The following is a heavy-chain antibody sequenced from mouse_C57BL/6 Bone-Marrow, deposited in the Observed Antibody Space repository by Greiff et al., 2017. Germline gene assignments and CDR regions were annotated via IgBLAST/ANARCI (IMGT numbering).Heavy chain of an antibody. CDR3: ARHQWLRQGDYYAMDY. CDR2: ISSGGSYT. CDR1: GFTFSSYG. J-gene: IGHJ4*01. V-gene: IGHV5-6*01. Sequence: EVKLMESGGDLVKPGGSLKLSCAASGFTFSSYGMSWVRQTPDKRLEWVATISSGGSYTYYPASVKGRFTISRDNAKNTLYLQMSSLKSEDTAMYYCARHQWLRQGDYYAMDYWGQGTSVTVSS. D-gene: IGHD2-2*01.